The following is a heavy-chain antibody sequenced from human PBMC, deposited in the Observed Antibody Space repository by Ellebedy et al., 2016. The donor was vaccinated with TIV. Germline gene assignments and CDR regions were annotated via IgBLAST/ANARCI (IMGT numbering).Heavy chain of an antibody. Sequence: GESLKISCAASRFSFSSYWMSWVRHPPGKGLEWVANINQDGSDKYYVDSVKGRFTISRDNAQTSLYLQMNSLGADDTAMYYCASDGSYGDYRSPTHAFVMWGQGTMVSVSS. CDR3: ASDGSYGDYRSPTHAFVM. CDR2: INQDGSDK. CDR1: RFSFSSYW. V-gene: IGHV3-7*01. J-gene: IGHJ3*02. D-gene: IGHD4-17*01.